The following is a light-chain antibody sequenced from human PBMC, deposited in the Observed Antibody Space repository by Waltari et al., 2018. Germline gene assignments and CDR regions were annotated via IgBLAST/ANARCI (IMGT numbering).Light chain of an antibody. Sequence: QSGLTQPASVSGSPGQSIPMSCTGTSSDVGNYALVSWYQQYPGKAPKLMVYEVTRRSSGVSDRFSGSKSGNTASLTIYGLQSEDEADYYCCSYAGLGIYVFGTGTKVTVL. CDR3: CSYAGLGIYV. V-gene: IGLV2-23*02. CDR1: SSDVGNYAL. J-gene: IGLJ1*01. CDR2: EVT.